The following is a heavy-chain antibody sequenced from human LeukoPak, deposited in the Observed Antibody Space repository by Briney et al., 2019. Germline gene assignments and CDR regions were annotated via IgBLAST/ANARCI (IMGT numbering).Heavy chain of an antibody. D-gene: IGHD3-10*01. CDR3: ARIWAPGYFDY. CDR1: GITVSTNY. J-gene: IGHJ4*02. Sequence: GSLRLSCAASGITVSTNYMSWVRQAPGKGLEWIGEIYHSGSTNYNPSLKSRVTISVDKSKNQFSLKLSSVTAADTAVYYCARIWAPGYFDYWGQGTLVTVSS. V-gene: IGHV4-4*02. CDR2: IYHSGST.